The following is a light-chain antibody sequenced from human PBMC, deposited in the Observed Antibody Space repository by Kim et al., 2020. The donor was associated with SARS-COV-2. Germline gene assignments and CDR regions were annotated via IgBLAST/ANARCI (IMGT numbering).Light chain of an antibody. Sequence: EIVLTQSPGTLSLSPGERVTLSCRASQSVSSSYLAWYQQKPGQAPRLLIYGASSRATGIPDRFSGSGSGTDFTLTISRLEPEDFAVYYCSMYGGPLFGGGTKVDIK. CDR1: QSVSSSY. V-gene: IGKV3-20*01. J-gene: IGKJ4*01. CDR3: SMYGGPL. CDR2: GAS.